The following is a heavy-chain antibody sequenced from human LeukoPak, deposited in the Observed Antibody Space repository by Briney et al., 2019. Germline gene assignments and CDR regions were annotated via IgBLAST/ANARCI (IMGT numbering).Heavy chain of an antibody. D-gene: IGHD2/OR15-2a*01. CDR3: ARDDVSPQAFDI. J-gene: IGHJ3*02. V-gene: IGHV3-74*01. CDR1: GFPLSSYW. CDR2: IRADGTRI. Sequence: GGSLRLSCAASGFPLSSYWMHWVRQTPGKGLEWVAQIRADGTRIVYGDSVKGRFTISRDNARNMLFLEMNSLRPEDSAVYYCARDDVSPQAFDIWGQGTMVTVSS.